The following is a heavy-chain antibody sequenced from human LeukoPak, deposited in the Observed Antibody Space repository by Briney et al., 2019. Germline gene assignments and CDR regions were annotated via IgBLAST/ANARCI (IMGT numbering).Heavy chain of an antibody. J-gene: IGHJ4*02. D-gene: IGHD3-22*01. CDR1: GFTFRSDA. Sequence: GGSLRLSCAASGFTFRSDAMSWVRQAPGKGLEWASGISGSGGTTYYADSVKGRFTISRDNSKNTLYLQMNSLRAEDTAVYYCTRDRVGDSSGEWGQGTLVTVSS. CDR2: ISGSGGTT. V-gene: IGHV3-23*01. CDR3: TRDRVGDSSGE.